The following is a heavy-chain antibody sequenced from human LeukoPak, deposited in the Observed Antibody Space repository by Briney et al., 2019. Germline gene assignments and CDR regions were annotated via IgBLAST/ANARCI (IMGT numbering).Heavy chain of an antibody. V-gene: IGHV3-21*01. D-gene: IGHD7-27*01. CDR2: ISSSSSYI. CDR3: GTGDPRFDY. J-gene: IGHJ4*02. Sequence: GGSLRLSCAASGFTFSSYSMNWVRQAPGKGLEWVSSISSSSSYIYYADSVKGRFTITRDDAKNSVYLQMNSLRTEDTAVYYCGTGDPRFDYWGQGILVTVSS. CDR1: GFTFSSYS.